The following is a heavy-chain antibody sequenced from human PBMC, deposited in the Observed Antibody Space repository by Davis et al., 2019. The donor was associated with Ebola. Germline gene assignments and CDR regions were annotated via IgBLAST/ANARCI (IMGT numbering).Heavy chain of an antibody. D-gene: IGHD6-19*01. V-gene: IGHV4-39*01. Sequence: SETLSLTCTVSGGSISSSSYYWGWIRQPPGKGLEWIGSIYYRGSTYYNPSLKSRVTISVDTSKNQFSLKLSSVTAADTAVYYCARVGPYSSGWYLDYWGQGTLVTVSS. J-gene: IGHJ4*02. CDR2: IYYRGST. CDR1: GGSISSSSYY. CDR3: ARVGPYSSGWYLDY.